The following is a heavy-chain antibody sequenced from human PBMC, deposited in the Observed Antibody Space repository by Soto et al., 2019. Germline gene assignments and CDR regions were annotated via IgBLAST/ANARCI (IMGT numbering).Heavy chain of an antibody. CDR2: IWYDGSNK. CDR1: GFTFSSYG. Sequence: QVQLVESGGGVVQPGRSLRLSCAASGFTFSSYGMHWVRQAPGKGLEWVAVIWYDGSNKYYADSMKGRFTISRDNSKNTLYLQMNSLRAEDTAVYYCARDWAGYSSSWRPNWFDPWGQGTLVTVSS. J-gene: IGHJ5*02. CDR3: ARDWAGYSSSWRPNWFDP. V-gene: IGHV3-33*01. D-gene: IGHD6-13*01.